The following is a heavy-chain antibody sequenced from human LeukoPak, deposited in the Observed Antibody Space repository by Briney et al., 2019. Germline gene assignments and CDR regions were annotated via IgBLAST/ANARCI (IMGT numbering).Heavy chain of an antibody. D-gene: IGHD6-13*01. V-gene: IGHV3-23*01. CDR1: GFTFSSYA. Sequence: GGSLRLSCAASGFTFSSYAMSWVRQAPGKGLEWVSGISGSGGSTYYADSVKGRFTISRDNSKNTLFLQMSSLRDEDTAVYYCAKEGSGSSWFFGVDFDYWGQGTLVTVSS. CDR3: AKEGSGSSWFFGVDFDY. J-gene: IGHJ4*02. CDR2: ISGSGGST.